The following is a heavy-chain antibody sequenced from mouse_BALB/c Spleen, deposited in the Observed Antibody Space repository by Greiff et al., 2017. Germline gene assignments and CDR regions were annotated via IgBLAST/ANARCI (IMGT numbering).Heavy chain of an antibody. D-gene: IGHD1-2*01. J-gene: IGHJ2*01. CDR2: IHPSDSET. Sequence: QVQLQQPGAELVRPGASVKLSCKASGYSFTSYWMNWVKQRPGQGLQWIGMIHPSDSETRLNQKFKDKATLTVDKSSSTAYMELRSLTSEDSAVYYCTREGALLRLDYWGQGTTLTVSS. CDR3: TREGALLRLDY. V-gene: IGHV1-61*01. CDR1: GYSFTSYW.